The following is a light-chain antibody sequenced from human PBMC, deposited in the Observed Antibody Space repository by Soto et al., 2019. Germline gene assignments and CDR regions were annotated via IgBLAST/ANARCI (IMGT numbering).Light chain of an antibody. Sequence: DIQMTQSPSSLSASVGDRVTITCRAGQSIDNYLNWYQQKPGKAPKLLIYSASTLQSGVPSRFSATGSGTDFTLTISSLDPEDFATYYCQQSYNFSRTFGQGTRLEIK. V-gene: IGKV1-39*01. CDR3: QQSYNFSRT. CDR2: SAS. J-gene: IGKJ5*01. CDR1: QSIDNY.